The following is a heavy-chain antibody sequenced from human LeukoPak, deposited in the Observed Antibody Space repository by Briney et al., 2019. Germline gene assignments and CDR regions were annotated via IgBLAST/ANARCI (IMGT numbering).Heavy chain of an antibody. Sequence: PGRSLRLSCAASGFTFSSYGMHWVRQAPGKGLERVAVIWYDGSNKYYADSVKGRLTISRDNSKNTLYLQMNSLRAEDTAVYYCARAGYSYGLDYWGQGTLVTVSS. D-gene: IGHD5-18*01. V-gene: IGHV3-33*01. CDR2: IWYDGSNK. CDR1: GFTFSSYG. CDR3: ARAGYSYGLDY. J-gene: IGHJ4*02.